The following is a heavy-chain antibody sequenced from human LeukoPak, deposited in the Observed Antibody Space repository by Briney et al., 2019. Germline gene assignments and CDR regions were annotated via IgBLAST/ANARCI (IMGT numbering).Heavy chain of an antibody. Sequence: SQTLSLTFAISGDSVSNNIATWNWVRQSPSRGLEWLGRTYYRSRWGNDYAISVKSRITINPDTSRNQFSLQLNSVTPEDTAVYYCAREWGYYDYWGQGTLVTVSS. V-gene: IGHV6-1*01. CDR2: TYYRSRWGN. D-gene: IGHD3-16*01. CDR1: GDSVSNNIAT. CDR3: AREWGYYDY. J-gene: IGHJ4*02.